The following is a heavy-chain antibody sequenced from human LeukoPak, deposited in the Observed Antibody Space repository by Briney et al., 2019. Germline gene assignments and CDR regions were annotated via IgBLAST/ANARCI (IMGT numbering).Heavy chain of an antibody. CDR3: AREIGVPAAPFDY. CDR1: GFTFSSHS. J-gene: IGHJ4*02. V-gene: IGHV3-48*02. Sequence: GGSLRLSCAASGFTFSSHSMNWVRQAPGKGLEWLSYIRGGSDVKQYADSVKGRFTISRDNARNSLYLQMNSLRHEDTAVYYCAREIGVPAAPFDYWGQGTLVTVSS. D-gene: IGHD2-2*01. CDR2: IRGGSDVK.